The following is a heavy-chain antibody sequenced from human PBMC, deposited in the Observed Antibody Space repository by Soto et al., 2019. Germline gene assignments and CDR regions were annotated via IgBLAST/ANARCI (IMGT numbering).Heavy chain of an antibody. CDR1: GYTVTSYY. V-gene: IGHV1-46*01. D-gene: IGHD3-22*01. CDR3: ARDLPDSSGYYHAYDY. J-gene: IGHJ4*02. CDR2: VNPSGGST. Sequence: ASVKVSCKASGYTVTSYYMHWVRQAPGQGLEWMGIVNPSGGSTSYAQKFQGRVTMTRDTTTSTVYMELSSLRSEDTAVYYCARDLPDSSGYYHAYDYWGQGTLVTGSS.